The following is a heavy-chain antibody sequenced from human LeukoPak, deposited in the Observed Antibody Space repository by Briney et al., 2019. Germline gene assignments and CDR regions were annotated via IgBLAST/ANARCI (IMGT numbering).Heavy chain of an antibody. Sequence: GGSLRLSCAASGFPLSSYAMSWVRQVPGEGLEWVSATSSSDDGTYHADSVRGRFTTYRDNFRNTLYLQMNRLRVEDAALYYCARAPVTSCRGAFCYPFDLWGQGVLVTVSS. CDR1: GFPLSSYA. CDR3: ARAPVTSCRGAFCYPFDL. J-gene: IGHJ4*02. D-gene: IGHD2-21*01. CDR2: TSSSDDGT. V-gene: IGHV3-23*01.